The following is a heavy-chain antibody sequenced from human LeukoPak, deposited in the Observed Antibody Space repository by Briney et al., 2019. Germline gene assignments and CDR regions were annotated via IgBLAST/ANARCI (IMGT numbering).Heavy chain of an antibody. D-gene: IGHD6-19*01. Sequence: PLGTPRLSRAPSVFTFTTYAMTTVRQAPGNELEAFSAISGSGSSAYYADAGNARVTISTHNSKNTFYLQRNSLRAEATAVSSCARGVRIAVAGYVDYWGQGTMVTVSS. CDR2: ISGSGSSA. J-gene: IGHJ4*02. CDR3: ARGVRIAVAGYVDY. V-gene: IGHV3-23*01. CDR1: VFTFTTYA.